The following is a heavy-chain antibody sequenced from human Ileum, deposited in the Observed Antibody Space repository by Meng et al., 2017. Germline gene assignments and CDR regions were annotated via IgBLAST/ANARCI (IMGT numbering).Heavy chain of an antibody. Sequence: GGSLRLSCAASGFTFSSYWMSWVRQAPGKGLEWVAHIKQDGSGEYYVDSVKGRFTISRDNAKNSLSLQMNSLRAEDTAVYYCTRGGVAGSFDYWGQGNLVTVDS. CDR1: GFTFSSYW. CDR3: TRGGVAGSFDY. D-gene: IGHD6-19*01. CDR2: IKQDGSGE. V-gene: IGHV3-7*01. J-gene: IGHJ4*02.